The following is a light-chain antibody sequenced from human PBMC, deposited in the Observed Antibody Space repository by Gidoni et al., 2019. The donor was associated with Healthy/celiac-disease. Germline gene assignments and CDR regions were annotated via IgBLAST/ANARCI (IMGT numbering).Light chain of an antibody. CDR1: QSVSSY. Sequence: EIVLTQSPATLSLSPGERATLSCRASQSVSSYLAWYQQKPGQAPRLLIYDASNRATGIPARFSGSGPGTDFTLTISSLEPEDFAVYYCQQRSNWPPALTFXGXTKVEIK. V-gene: IGKV3-11*01. J-gene: IGKJ4*01. CDR2: DAS. CDR3: QQRSNWPPALT.